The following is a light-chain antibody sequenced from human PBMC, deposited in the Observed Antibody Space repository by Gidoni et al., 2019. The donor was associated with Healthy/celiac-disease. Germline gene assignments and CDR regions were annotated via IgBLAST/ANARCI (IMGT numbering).Light chain of an antibody. CDR1: QSVSSN. CDR3: QQYNNWPRT. CDR2: GAS. J-gene: IGKJ3*01. Sequence: EIVMTQSPATLSVSPGERATLSCRASQSVSSNLAWYQQKPGQAPRLLIYGASTRATVIQARFSGSGSGTEFTRTISSLQSEDFAVYYCQQYNNWPRTFGPGTKVDIK. V-gene: IGKV3-15*01.